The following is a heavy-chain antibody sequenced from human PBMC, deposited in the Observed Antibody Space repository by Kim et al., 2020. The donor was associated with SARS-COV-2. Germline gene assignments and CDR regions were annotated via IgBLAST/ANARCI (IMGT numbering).Heavy chain of an antibody. CDR1: GYTFTSYA. CDR2: INAGNGNT. CDR3: ARYCSSTSCNYYYYYYGMDV. V-gene: IGHV1-3*01. J-gene: IGHJ6*02. D-gene: IGHD2-2*01. Sequence: ASVKVSCKASGYTFTSYAMHWVRQAPGQRLEWMGWINAGNGNTKYSQKFQGRVTITRDTYASTAYMELSSLRSEDTAVYYCARYCSSTSCNYYYYYYGMDVWGQGTTVTVSS.